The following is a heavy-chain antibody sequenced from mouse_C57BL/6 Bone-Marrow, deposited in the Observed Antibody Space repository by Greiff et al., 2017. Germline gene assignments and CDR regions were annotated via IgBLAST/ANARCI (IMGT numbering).Heavy chain of an antibody. CDR1: GYTFTSYW. Sequence: QVQLQQPGAELVRPGTSVKLSCKASGYTFTSYWMHWVKQRPGQGLEWIGVIDPSDSYTNYNQKFKGKATLTVATSSSTAYMQLSSLTSEDSAVYYCASRSYLDYGGQGTTLTVSS. CDR2: IDPSDSYT. CDR3: ASRSYLDY. J-gene: IGHJ2*01. V-gene: IGHV1-59*01.